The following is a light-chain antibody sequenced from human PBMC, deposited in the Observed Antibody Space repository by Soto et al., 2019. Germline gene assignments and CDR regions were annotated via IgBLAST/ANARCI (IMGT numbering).Light chain of an antibody. CDR2: VAS. CDR3: QQYGSSYRT. Sequence: EIVLTQSPGTLSLSPGERATLSCRASQSVNNNYLAWYQLKPGQAPRLLIYVASSRATGIPDRFSGSGSGTDFTLSISRLEPEDSAVYYCQQYGSSYRTFGQGTKVDI. CDR1: QSVNNNY. J-gene: IGKJ1*01. V-gene: IGKV3-20*01.